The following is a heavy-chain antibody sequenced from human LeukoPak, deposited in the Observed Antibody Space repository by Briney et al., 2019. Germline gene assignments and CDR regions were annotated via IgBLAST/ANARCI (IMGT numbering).Heavy chain of an antibody. V-gene: IGHV3-7*05. CDR1: EFTFRNYW. CDR2: IKQDGSEK. D-gene: IGHD4-17*01. J-gene: IGHJ4*02. Sequence: PGGSLRLSCATSEFTFRNYWMSWVRQAPGKGLEWVANIKQDGSEKYYVDSVKGRFTISRDNSKNTLYLQMNSLRAEDTAAYHCAKGRNEDGDAALNYWGQGTLVTVSS. CDR3: AKGRNEDGDAALNY.